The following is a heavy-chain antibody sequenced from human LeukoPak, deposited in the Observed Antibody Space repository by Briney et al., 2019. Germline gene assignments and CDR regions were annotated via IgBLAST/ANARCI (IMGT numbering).Heavy chain of an antibody. CDR1: GITVSSNY. J-gene: IGHJ4*02. V-gene: IGHV3-53*05. Sequence: RGSVRLSCAASGITVSSNYMSWVRQAPGKGLEWDSVVYGGSSTYYADSVKGRFTISRDNSRNTLYLQINSLRPEDTAVYYCAKAGGYDSSGYYYYLDYWGQGTRVTVPS. CDR2: VYGGSST. CDR3: AKAGGYDSSGYYYYLDY. D-gene: IGHD3-22*01.